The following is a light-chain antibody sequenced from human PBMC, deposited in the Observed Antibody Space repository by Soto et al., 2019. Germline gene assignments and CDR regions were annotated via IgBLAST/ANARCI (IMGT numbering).Light chain of an antibody. J-gene: IGKJ2*01. CDR2: ATS. CDR1: QSVSDSY. Sequence: ENVLTQSPGTLSLSPGERATLSCRASQSVSDSYLAWYQQKPGQTPRLLIYATSGRATGIPDRFSGSGSGTGFTLHIRRVEPEEFGVIYWPQYVYSPPNLTFGQGTKLEIK. CDR3: PQYVYSPPNLT. V-gene: IGKV3-20*01.